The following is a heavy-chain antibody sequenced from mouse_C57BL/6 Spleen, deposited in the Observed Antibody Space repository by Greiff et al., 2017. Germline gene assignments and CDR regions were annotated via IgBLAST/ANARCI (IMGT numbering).Heavy chain of an antibody. J-gene: IGHJ4*01. V-gene: IGHV1-69*01. CDR1: GYTFTSYW. CDR2: IDPSDSYT. CDR3: AKELDSSGHGAMDY. Sequence: VQLQQPGAELVMPGASVKLSCKASGYTFTSYWMHWVKQRPGQGLEWIGEIDPSDSYTNYNQKFKGKSTLTVDKSSSTAYMPLSSLTSEDSAVYYCAKELDSSGHGAMDYWGQGTSVTVSS. D-gene: IGHD3-2*02.